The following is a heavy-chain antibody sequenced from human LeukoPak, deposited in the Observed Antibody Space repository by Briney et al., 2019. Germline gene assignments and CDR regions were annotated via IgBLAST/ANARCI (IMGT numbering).Heavy chain of an antibody. CDR1: VDSVSNNSAA. CDR2: TYYMSKWYN. V-gene: IGHV6-1*01. D-gene: IGHD6-13*01. CDR3: VRQFTSSWFDC. Sequence: SQTLSLTCAISVDSVSNNSAACNWIRQSPSRGLEWLGRTYYMSKWYNDYAVSVKSRITINPDPSKNQFSLQLNSVPEDTAVYYCVRQFTSSWFDCWGEGTLVTVSS. J-gene: IGHJ4*02.